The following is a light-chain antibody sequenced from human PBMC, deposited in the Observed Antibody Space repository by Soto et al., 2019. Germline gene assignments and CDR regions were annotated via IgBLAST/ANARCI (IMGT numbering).Light chain of an antibody. J-gene: IGKJ1*01. Sequence: EIVFTQSPGTLSFSPGERAILSCRASQSVSSSYLAWYRQKPGQAPSLLIYGASSRATGIPDRFSGSGSGTDFTLTISRLEPEDFAVYYCQQYGSSPRTFGQGTKVDIK. CDR3: QQYGSSPRT. CDR1: QSVSSSY. CDR2: GAS. V-gene: IGKV3-20*01.